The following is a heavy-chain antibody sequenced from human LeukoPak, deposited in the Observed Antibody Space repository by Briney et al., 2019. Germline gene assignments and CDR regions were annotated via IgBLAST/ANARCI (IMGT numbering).Heavy chain of an antibody. CDR2: IYPGDSDT. J-gene: IGHJ4*02. Sequence: GESLKISCKGSGYSFTSYWIGWVRQMPGKGLEWMGIIYPGDSDTRYSPSFQGQVTISADKSISTAYLQWCSLKASDTAMYYCARRQYYYDSSGYYYDYWGQGTLVTVSS. D-gene: IGHD3-22*01. CDR3: ARRQYYYDSSGYYYDY. V-gene: IGHV5-51*01. CDR1: GYSFTSYW.